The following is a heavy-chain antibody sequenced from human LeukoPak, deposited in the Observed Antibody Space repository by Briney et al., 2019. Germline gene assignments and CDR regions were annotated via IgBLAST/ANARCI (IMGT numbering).Heavy chain of an antibody. D-gene: IGHD3-10*01. V-gene: IGHV4-34*01. Sequence: SETLSLTCAVYGGSFSGYYWSWIRQPPEKGLEWIGEINHSGSTNYNPSLKSRATISVDTSKNQFSLKLSSVTAADTAVYYCARSSLLWFGELSWYNWFDPWGQGTLVTVSS. CDR2: INHSGST. CDR1: GGSFSGYY. J-gene: IGHJ5*02. CDR3: ARSSLLWFGELSWYNWFDP.